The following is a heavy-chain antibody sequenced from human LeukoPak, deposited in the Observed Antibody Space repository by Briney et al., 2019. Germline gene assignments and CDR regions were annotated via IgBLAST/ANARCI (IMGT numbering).Heavy chain of an antibody. CDR3: AAATNCGGDCYYYYYMDV. CDR1: GYTLTELS. J-gene: IGHJ6*03. D-gene: IGHD2-21*02. Sequence: ASVKVSCKVSGYTLTELSMHWVRQAPGKGLEWMGGFDPEDGETLYAHKFQGRVTMTEDTSTDTAYMELRSLRSDDTAVYYCAAATNCGGDCYYYYYMDVWGKGTTVTVSS. CDR2: FDPEDGET. V-gene: IGHV1-24*01.